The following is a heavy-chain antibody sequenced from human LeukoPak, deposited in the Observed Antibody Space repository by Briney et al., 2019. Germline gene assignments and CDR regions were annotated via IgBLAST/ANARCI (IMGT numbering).Heavy chain of an antibody. CDR1: TDPIICIDHS. CDR3: AREGRYRYGYNEYHLYMDI. J-gene: IGHJ6*03. Sequence: PSQTLSLTCAVSTDPIICIDHSWRSIRHVPGKRLECIAYRHSTGYSYYNPYLRGRVTISVDTPKNRFSLKLSSVTAAETAVYYCAREGRYRYGYNEYHLYMDIWGKGTTVTVSS. V-gene: IGHV4-30-4*07. D-gene: IGHD5-18*01. CDR2: RHSTGYS.